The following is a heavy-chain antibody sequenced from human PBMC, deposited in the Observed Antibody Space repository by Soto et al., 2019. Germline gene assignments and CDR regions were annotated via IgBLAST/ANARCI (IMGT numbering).Heavy chain of an antibody. Sequence: QVQLQEXGPGLVKPSGTLSLTCAVSAVSISSGSFWGWVRQPPGKGLEWIGDIHHSGSTNYNPSLKSRVTIAVDTSKNHFSLKLNSVTAADTAVYYCARSAGWYAVHSWGQGILVIVSS. V-gene: IGHV4-4*02. D-gene: IGHD6-19*01. CDR1: AVSISSGSF. CDR3: ARSAGWYAVHS. CDR2: IHHSGST. J-gene: IGHJ4*02.